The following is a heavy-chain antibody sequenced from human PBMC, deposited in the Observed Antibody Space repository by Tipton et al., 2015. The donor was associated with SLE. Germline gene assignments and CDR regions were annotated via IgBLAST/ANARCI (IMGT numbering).Heavy chain of an antibody. V-gene: IGHV4-39*01. CDR3: ARRPRPAAMDYYYGMDV. CDR1: GGSISSSSYY. CDR2: IYYSGST. J-gene: IGHJ6*02. D-gene: IGHD2-2*01. Sequence: TLSLTCTVSGGSISSSSYYWGWIRQPPGKGLEWIGSIYYSGSTYYNPPLKSRVTISVDTSKNQFSLKLSSVTAADTAVYYCARRPRPAAMDYYYGMDVWGQGTMVTVSS.